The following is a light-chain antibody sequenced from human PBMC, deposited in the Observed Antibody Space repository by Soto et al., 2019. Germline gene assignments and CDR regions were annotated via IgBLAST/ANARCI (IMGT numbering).Light chain of an antibody. CDR3: CSYAGSPYV. CDR1: SSDVGEYDY. V-gene: IGLV2-11*01. J-gene: IGLJ1*01. CDR2: DVR. Sequence: QSAPTQPRSVSGSPGQSVTISCTGTSSDVGEYDYVSWYQQHPGKAPKLMIFDVRERPSGVPDRFSGSKTGNTASLTISGLQAEDEADYYCCSYAGSPYVFGTGTKLTVL.